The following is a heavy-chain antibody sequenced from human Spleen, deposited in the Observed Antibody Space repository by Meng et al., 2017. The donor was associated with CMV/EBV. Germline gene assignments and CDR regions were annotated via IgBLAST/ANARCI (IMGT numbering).Heavy chain of an antibody. Sequence: ASVKVSCKASGYIFTKYGVNWMRQAPGQGPEWMGWISAYNGDTMYAPKVQGRVTMTTDTSTSTAYMELRSLRSDDTAVYYCARGGDYGDFHDPFDYWGQGTLVTVSS. CDR1: GYIFTKYG. CDR3: ARGGDYGDFHDPFDY. D-gene: IGHD4-17*01. J-gene: IGHJ4*01. CDR2: ISAYNGDT. V-gene: IGHV1-18*01.